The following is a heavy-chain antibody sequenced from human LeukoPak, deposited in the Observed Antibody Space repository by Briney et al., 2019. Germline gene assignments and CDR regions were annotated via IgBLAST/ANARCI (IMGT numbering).Heavy chain of an antibody. Sequence: ASVKVSCKASGYTFTGYYMHWVRQAPGQGLEWMGWINPNSGGTNYAQKFQGRVTMTRDTSISTAYMELSRLRSDDTAVYYCAGGHLAGQQWLVRTHLVYWGQGTLVTVSS. CDR3: AGGHLAGQQWLVRTHLVY. D-gene: IGHD6-19*01. CDR2: INPNSGGT. CDR1: GYTFTGYY. J-gene: IGHJ4*02. V-gene: IGHV1-2*02.